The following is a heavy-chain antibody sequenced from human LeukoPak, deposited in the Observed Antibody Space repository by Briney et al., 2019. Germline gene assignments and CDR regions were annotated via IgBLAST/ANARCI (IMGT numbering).Heavy chain of an antibody. D-gene: IGHD1-1*01. CDR3: PRGLDGIQDFDY. J-gene: IGHJ4*02. CDR1: VFTFSSYS. V-gene: IGHV3-21*01. CDR2: ISHRNSHT. Sequence: GGSLRLSCAASVFTFSSYSMNWVRQAPGKGLEWVSSISHRNSHTFYADSVRGRFTISRDTAKNSLYLQMNSLRAEDTAVYHCPRGLDGIQDFDYWGQGTLVTVSS.